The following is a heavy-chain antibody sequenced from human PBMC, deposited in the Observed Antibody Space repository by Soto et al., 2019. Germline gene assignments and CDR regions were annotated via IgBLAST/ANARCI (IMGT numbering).Heavy chain of an antibody. Sequence: GGSLRLSCAASGVTFSSYGMHWVRQAPGKGLEWVAVISYDGGNKYYADSVKGRFTISRDNSKNTLYLQTNSLRAEDTAVYYCAKGADYFDSSGHNLEYFQHWGQGTLVTVSS. J-gene: IGHJ1*01. D-gene: IGHD3-22*01. CDR1: GVTFSSYG. V-gene: IGHV3-30*18. CDR2: ISYDGGNK. CDR3: AKGADYFDSSGHNLEYFQH.